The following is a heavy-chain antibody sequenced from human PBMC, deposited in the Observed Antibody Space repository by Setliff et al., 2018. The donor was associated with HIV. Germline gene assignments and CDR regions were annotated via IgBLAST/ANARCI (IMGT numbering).Heavy chain of an antibody. V-gene: IGHV3-43D*03. D-gene: IGHD3-16*01. J-gene: IGHJ4*02. CDR1: GFTFDDYA. Sequence: GGSLRLSCAASGFTFDDYAMYWVRQAPGKALEWVSLINWNGGRTFYSDSVKGRFTISRDNSENFLYLQMHSLRIEDTALYFCVKSTGSVLGTYYYDFWGPGTLVTVSS. CDR2: INWNGGRT. CDR3: VKSTGSVLGTYYYDF.